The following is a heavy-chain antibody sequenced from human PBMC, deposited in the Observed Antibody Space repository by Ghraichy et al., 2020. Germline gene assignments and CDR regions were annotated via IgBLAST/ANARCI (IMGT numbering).Heavy chain of an antibody. D-gene: IGHD3-3*01. Sequence: SQTLSLTCAISGDSVSSNSAAWNWIRQSPSRGLEWLGRTYYRSKWYNDYAVSVKSRITINPDTSKNQFSLQLNSVTPEDTAVYYCARDQFVRTFSAYDFWSGYYTGGGYFDYWGQGTLVTVSS. CDR3: ARDQFVRTFSAYDFWSGYYTGGGYFDY. V-gene: IGHV6-1*01. J-gene: IGHJ4*02. CDR1: GDSVSSNSAA. CDR2: TYYRSKWYN.